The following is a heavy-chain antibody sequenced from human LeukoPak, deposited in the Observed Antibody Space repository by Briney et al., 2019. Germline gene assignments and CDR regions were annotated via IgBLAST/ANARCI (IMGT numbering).Heavy chain of an antibody. Sequence: PGGSLRLSCAASGFTFDDYAMHWVRQAPGKGLEWVSGISWNSGSIGYADSVKGRFTISRDNAKNSLYLQMNSLRAEDTALYYCAKGYCSGGSCYGDYWGQGTLVTVSS. CDR1: GFTFDDYA. CDR2: ISWNSGSI. CDR3: AKGYCSGGSCYGDY. J-gene: IGHJ4*02. V-gene: IGHV3-9*01. D-gene: IGHD2-15*01.